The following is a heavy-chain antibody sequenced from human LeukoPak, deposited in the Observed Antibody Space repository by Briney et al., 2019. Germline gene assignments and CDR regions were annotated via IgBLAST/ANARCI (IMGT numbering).Heavy chain of an antibody. Sequence: PGGSLRLSCAASGFTFSSYSMNWVRQAPGKGLEWVSSISSSSSYIYYADSVKGRFTISRDNAKNSLYLQMNSLRAEDTAVYYCARDGARMGDYYYYYMDVWGKGTTVTVSS. CDR1: GFTFSSYS. CDR3: ARDGARMGDYYYYYMDV. D-gene: IGHD5-12*01. CDR2: ISSSSSYI. V-gene: IGHV3-21*01. J-gene: IGHJ6*03.